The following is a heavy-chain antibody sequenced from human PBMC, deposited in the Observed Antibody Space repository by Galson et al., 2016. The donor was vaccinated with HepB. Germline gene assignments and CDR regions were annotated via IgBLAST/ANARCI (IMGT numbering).Heavy chain of an antibody. J-gene: IGHJ4*02. D-gene: IGHD1-26*01. V-gene: IGHV3-74*01. CDR1: GFTFSKYW. CDR2: LNPGVSRT. Sequence: SLRLSCAASGFTFSKYWMHWVRQVPGKGLVWVARLNPGVSRTDHADSVKGRFTISKDNAKNTLYLQMNSLRVEDTAVYYCVADFVGPDDYWGQGTMVTVSS. CDR3: VADFVGPDDY.